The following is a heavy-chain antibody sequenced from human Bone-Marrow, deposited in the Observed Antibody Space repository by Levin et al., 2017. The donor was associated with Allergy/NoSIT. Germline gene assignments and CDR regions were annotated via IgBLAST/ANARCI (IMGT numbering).Heavy chain of an antibody. V-gene: IGHV3-30-3*01. J-gene: IGHJ4*02. Sequence: GESLKISCAASGFILRDYSMHWVRQAPGKGLQWVSVISYDGSNQHYADSVEGRFTISRDNSKNMLYLQMNSLGEEDSAVYFCARGPGLARVFELWGQGTLVTVSS. CDR1: GFILRDYS. D-gene: IGHD6-13*01. CDR3: ARGPGLARVFEL. CDR2: ISYDGSNQ.